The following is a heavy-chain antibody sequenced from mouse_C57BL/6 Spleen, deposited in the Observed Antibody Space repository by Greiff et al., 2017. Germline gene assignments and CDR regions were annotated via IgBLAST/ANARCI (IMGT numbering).Heavy chain of an antibody. CDR1: GYTFTDYY. V-gene: IGHV1-77*01. CDR2: MGPGSGST. CDR3: AKTYYSNDYFDY. D-gene: IGHD2-5*01. J-gene: IGHJ2*01. Sequence: VQLQQSGAELVKPGASVKISCKASGYTFTDYYINWVKQRPGQGLEWIGKMGPGSGSTYYNEKFKGQATLTADKSSSTAYMQLSSLTSEDSAVYFCAKTYYSNDYFDYWGQGTTLTVSS.